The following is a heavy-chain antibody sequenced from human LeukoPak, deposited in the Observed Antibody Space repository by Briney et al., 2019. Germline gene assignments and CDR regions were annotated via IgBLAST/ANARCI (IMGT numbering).Heavy chain of an antibody. CDR2: IYSDDST. J-gene: IGHJ4*02. CDR3: ARGGGQWPFDY. Sequence: GGSLRLPCVASGFTVSGNYMSWVRQAPGKGLEWVSVIYSDDSTYYADSVKGRFTISRDNSKSTLYLQMNGLRAEDTAVYYCARGGGQWPFDYWGQGTLVTVSS. D-gene: IGHD6-19*01. CDR1: GFTVSGNY. V-gene: IGHV3-53*01.